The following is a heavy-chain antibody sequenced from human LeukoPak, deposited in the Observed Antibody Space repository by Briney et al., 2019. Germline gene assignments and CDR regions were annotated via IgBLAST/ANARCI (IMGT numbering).Heavy chain of an antibody. D-gene: IGHD6-19*01. V-gene: IGHV4-59*08. CDR3: VRRDTGWNYFDY. Sequence: PSETLSLTCAVSGGSINSHYWGWIRQPPGKGLQWIGDIYYTGKINYNPSLRSRVTITLDTSKDHLSLNLTSVLAADTAIYYCVRRDTGWNYFDYWGQGILVTVSS. J-gene: IGHJ4*02. CDR2: IYYTGKI. CDR1: GGSINSHY.